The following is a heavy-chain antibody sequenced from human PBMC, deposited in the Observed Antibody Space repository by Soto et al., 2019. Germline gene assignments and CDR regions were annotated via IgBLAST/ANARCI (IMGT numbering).Heavy chain of an antibody. D-gene: IGHD3-9*01. V-gene: IGHV4-39*01. CDR3: GRLEGLATISYYFDY. CDR1: GGSVSSSSYY. Sequence: PSETLSLTCTVSGGSVSSSSYYWGWVRQPPGKGLEWIGSVYYSGSTYYNPSLESRVTISVDKSNNQFSLKLMSLSAADTAVYYCGRLEGLATISYYFDYWGQGALVTVSS. J-gene: IGHJ4*02. CDR2: VYYSGST.